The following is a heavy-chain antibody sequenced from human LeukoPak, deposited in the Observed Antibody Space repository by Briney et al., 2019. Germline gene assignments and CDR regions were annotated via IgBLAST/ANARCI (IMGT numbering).Heavy chain of an antibody. CDR3: AREAFSSGYYDDY. CDR1: GYSISSGYY. CDR2: IFHSGST. D-gene: IGHD3-22*01. V-gene: IGHV4-38-2*02. J-gene: IGHJ4*02. Sequence: SETLSLTCTVSGYSISSGYYWGWIRQPPGKGLEWIGSIFHSGSTYFNPSLKSRVTMSVDTSKNQFSLKLSSVTAADTAVYYCAREAFSSGYYDDYWGQGTLVTVSS.